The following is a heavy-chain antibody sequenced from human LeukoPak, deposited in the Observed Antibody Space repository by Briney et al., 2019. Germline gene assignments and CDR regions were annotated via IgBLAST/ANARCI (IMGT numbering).Heavy chain of an antibody. CDR2: INHSGST. J-gene: IGHJ5*02. Sequence: SETLSLTCTVSGGSISSISYYWGWIRQPPGKGLEWIGEINHSGSTNYNPSLKSRVTISVDTSKNQFSLKLSSVTAADTAVYYCARHARYGGSSVSWFDPWGQGTLVTVSS. CDR1: GGSISSISYY. D-gene: IGHD4-23*01. V-gene: IGHV4-39*01. CDR3: ARHARYGGSSVSWFDP.